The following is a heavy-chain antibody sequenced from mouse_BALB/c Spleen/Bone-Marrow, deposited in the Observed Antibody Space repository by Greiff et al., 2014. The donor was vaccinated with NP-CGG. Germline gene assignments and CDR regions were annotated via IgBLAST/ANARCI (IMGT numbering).Heavy chain of an antibody. J-gene: IGHJ3*01. V-gene: IGHV1-20*02. D-gene: IGHD2-4*01. CDR3: ARIYDYDGGAWFAY. Sequence: VHVKQSGPELVKPGASVKISCKASGYSFTGYFMNWVMQSHGKSLEWIGRINPYNGDTFYNQKFKGKATLTVDKSSNTAHMELRSLASEDSAVYYCARIYDYDGGAWFAYWGQGTLVTVSA. CDR2: INPYNGDT. CDR1: GYSFTGYF.